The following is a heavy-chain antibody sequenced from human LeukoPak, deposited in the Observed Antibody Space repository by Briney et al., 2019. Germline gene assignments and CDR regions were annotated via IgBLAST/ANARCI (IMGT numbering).Heavy chain of an antibody. Sequence: KPSETLSLTCTVSGGSISSSGYYWGWIRQPPGKGLEWIGSIYYSGSTYYNPSLKSRVTISVDTSKNQFSLKLSSVTAADTAVYYCASWPYYYGSGDYPFDYWGQGTLVTVSS. CDR1: GGSISSSGYY. CDR3: ASWPYYYGSGDYPFDY. D-gene: IGHD3-10*01. J-gene: IGHJ4*02. V-gene: IGHV4-39*01. CDR2: IYYSGST.